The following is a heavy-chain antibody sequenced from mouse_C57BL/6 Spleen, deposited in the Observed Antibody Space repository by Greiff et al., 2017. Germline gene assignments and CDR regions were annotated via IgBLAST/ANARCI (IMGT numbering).Heavy chain of an antibody. CDR3: VIHHLDY. CDR1: GFSFNTYA. J-gene: IGHJ2*01. CDR2: ISSKSNNYAT. V-gene: IGHV10-1*01. Sequence: EVHLVESGGGLVQPKGSLKLSCAASGFSFNTYAMNWVRQAPGKGLEWVARISSKSNNYATSYAASVKDRFTISRDDSESMLYLQMNNLKAEDTAMYYCVIHHLDYWGQGTTLTVSS.